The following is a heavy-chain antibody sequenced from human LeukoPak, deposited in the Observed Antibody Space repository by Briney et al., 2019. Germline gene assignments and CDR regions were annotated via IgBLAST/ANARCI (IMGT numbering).Heavy chain of an antibody. D-gene: IGHD3-10*01. Sequence: SQTLSLTCAISGDSVSSNSAAWIWHRQSPSRGLEWLGRTYYRSRWYNDYAVSVKSRITINPDTSKNQFSLQLNSVTPEDTAVYYCGLTMVRGVLFPVDYWGQGTLVTVSS. V-gene: IGHV6-1*01. CDR1: GDSVSSNSAA. CDR3: GLTMVRGVLFPVDY. CDR2: TYYRSRWYN. J-gene: IGHJ4*02.